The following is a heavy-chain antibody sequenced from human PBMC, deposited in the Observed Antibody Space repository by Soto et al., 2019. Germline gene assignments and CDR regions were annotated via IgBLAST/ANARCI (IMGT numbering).Heavy chain of an antibody. D-gene: IGHD6-13*01. Sequence: EVQLLESGGGLVQPGGSLRLSCAASGFTFSSYAMSWVRQAPGKELEWVSAISGSGGSTYYADSVKGRFTISRDNSKNTLYLQMNSLRAEDTAVYYCAKDYSSSWFYFDYWGQGTLVTVSS. CDR3: AKDYSSSWFYFDY. CDR2: ISGSGGST. J-gene: IGHJ4*02. V-gene: IGHV3-23*01. CDR1: GFTFSSYA.